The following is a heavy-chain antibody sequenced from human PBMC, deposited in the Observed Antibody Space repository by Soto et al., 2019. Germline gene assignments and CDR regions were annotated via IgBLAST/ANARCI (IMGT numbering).Heavy chain of an antibody. CDR1: GGTFSSYA. CDR3: ARDRVLLGEMATMKTRWFDP. V-gene: IGHV1-69*13. Sequence: GASVKVSCKASGGTFSSYAISWVRQAPGQGLEWMGGIIPIFGTANYAQKFQGRVTITADESTSTAYMELSSLRSEDTAVYYCARDRVLLGEMATMKTRWFDPWGQGTLVTVSS. CDR2: IIPIFGTA. J-gene: IGHJ5*02. D-gene: IGHD3-16*01.